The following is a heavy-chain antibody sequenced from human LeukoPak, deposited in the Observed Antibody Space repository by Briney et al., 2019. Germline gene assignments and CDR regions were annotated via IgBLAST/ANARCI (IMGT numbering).Heavy chain of an antibody. CDR1: GYTFTSYG. V-gene: IGHV1-18*01. CDR3: ARVLGSSGWYVGHEYFQH. D-gene: IGHD6-19*01. J-gene: IGHJ1*01. Sequence: ASVKVSCKASGYTFTSYGISWVRQAPGQGLEWMGWISAYSGNTNYAQKLQGRVTMTTDTSTSTAYMELRSLRSDDTAVYYCARVLGSSGWYVGHEYFQHWGQGTLVTVSS. CDR2: ISAYSGNT.